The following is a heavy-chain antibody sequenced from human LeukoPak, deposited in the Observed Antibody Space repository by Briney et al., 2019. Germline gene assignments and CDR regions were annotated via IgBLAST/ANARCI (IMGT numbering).Heavy chain of an antibody. J-gene: IGHJ3*02. Sequence: TASETLSLTCTVSGGSISSYYWSWIRQPPGKGLEWIGHIYYSGSTNYNPSLKSRVTISVDTSKNQFSLKLSSVTAADTAVYYCARTPQQLVHAFDIWGQGTMVTVSS. D-gene: IGHD6-13*01. CDR2: IYYSGST. V-gene: IGHV4-59*01. CDR3: ARTPQQLVHAFDI. CDR1: GGSISSYY.